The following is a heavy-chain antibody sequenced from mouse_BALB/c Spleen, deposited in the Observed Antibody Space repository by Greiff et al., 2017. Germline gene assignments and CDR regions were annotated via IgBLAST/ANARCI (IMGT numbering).Heavy chain of an antibody. CDR1: GFTFSSFG. V-gene: IGHV5-17*02. CDR2: ISSGSSTI. J-gene: IGHJ1*01. CDR3: ARSERYFDV. Sequence: DVQLVESGGGLVQPGGSRKLSCAASGFTFSSFGMHWVRQAPEKGLEWVAYISSGSSTIYYADTVKGRFTISRDNPKNTLFLQMTSLRSEDTAMYYCARSERYFDVWGAGTTVTVSS.